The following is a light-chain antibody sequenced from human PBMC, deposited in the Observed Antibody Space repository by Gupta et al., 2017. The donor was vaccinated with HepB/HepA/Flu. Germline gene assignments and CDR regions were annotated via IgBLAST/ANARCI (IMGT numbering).Light chain of an antibody. CDR3: QQRSNWPMCS. V-gene: IGKV3-11*01. CDR2: DAY. J-gene: IGKJ2*04. Sequence: EIVLTQSPATLSLSPGERATRSCRASQSVSSYLAWYQQKPGHAPRLLIYDAYNRVTGIPARLSGSGSGTDFTLTISSREPEDFAVYYCQQRSNWPMCSFGLGSK. CDR1: QSVSSY.